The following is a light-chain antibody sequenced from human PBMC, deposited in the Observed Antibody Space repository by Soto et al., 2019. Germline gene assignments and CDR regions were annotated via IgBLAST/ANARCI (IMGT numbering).Light chain of an antibody. V-gene: IGKV3-11*01. CDR3: QQHSNWPPIT. CDR2: DAS. J-gene: IGKJ5*01. CDR1: QSVSSY. Sequence: EIVLTQSPATLSLSPVARATLSCRASQSVSSYLAWYQQKPGQAPRLLIYDASDRATGIPGRFSGSGSGTDFTLTISSLEPEDFAVYYCQQHSNWPPITFGQGTHWRL.